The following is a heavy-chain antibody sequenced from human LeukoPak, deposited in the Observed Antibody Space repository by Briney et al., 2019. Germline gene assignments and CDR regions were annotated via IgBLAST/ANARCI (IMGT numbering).Heavy chain of an antibody. J-gene: IGHJ6*02. CDR3: TSRRYGSGWPDYYYDGMDV. Sequence: GGSLRLSCAASGFSFSTYAMSWVRQASGKGLEWVGRIRSKTNNYATAYAASVKGRFTISRDDSKNTAYLQMNSLKTEDTAVYYCTSRRYGSGWPDYYYDGMDVWGQGTTVTVSS. CDR2: IRSKTNNYAT. V-gene: IGHV3-73*01. D-gene: IGHD6-19*01. CDR1: GFSFSTYA.